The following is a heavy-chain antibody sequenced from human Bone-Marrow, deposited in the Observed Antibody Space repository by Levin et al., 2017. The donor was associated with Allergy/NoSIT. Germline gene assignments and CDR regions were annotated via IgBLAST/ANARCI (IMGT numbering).Heavy chain of an antibody. CDR2: IWFDGSNK. CDR1: GFTFKSHG. V-gene: IGHV3-33*01. Sequence: GGSLRLSCAASGFTFKSHGMFWVRQAPGKGLEWVAVIWFDGSNKYYAEPVKGRFTISRDNSKNTLYLQINSLRIEDTGVYYCARDGDSGSGIAFDYWGQGTLVTGSS. CDR3: ARDGDSGSGIAFDY. D-gene: IGHD3-10*01. J-gene: IGHJ4*02.